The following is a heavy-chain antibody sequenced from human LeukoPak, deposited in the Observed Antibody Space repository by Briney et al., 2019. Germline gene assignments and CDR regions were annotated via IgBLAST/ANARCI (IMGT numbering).Heavy chain of an antibody. Sequence: GESLKISCKASGYNFNTFWIGWVRQMPGKGLEWMGIIYPGDSDTRYSPSFQGQVTISADKSISTAYLQWSSLKASDTAMYYCARQGRYCSSTSCYVDYWGQGTLVTVSS. J-gene: IGHJ4*02. V-gene: IGHV5-51*01. CDR3: ARQGRYCSSTSCYVDY. CDR1: GYNFNTFW. D-gene: IGHD2-2*01. CDR2: IYPGDSDT.